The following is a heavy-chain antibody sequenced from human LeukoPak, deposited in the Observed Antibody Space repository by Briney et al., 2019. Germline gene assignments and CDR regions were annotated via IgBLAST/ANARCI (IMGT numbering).Heavy chain of an antibody. J-gene: IGHJ3*02. CDR3: ARNYDFWSGRYAFDI. CDR2: IYYSGST. V-gene: IGHV4-30-4*08. D-gene: IGHD3-3*01. CDR1: GGSISSGDYY. Sequence: SETLSLTCTVSGGSISSGDYYWSWIRQPPGKGLEWIGYIYYSGSTYYNPSLKSRVTISVDTSKNQFSLKLSSVTAADTAVYYCARNYDFWSGRYAFDIWGQGTMVTVSS.